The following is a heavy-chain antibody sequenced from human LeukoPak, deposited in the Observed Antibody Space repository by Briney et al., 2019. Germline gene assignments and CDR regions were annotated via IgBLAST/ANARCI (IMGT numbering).Heavy chain of an antibody. D-gene: IGHD5-12*01. CDR1: GFTFSSYA. CDR2: ISGSGGST. V-gene: IGHV3-23*01. J-gene: IGHJ5*02. CDR3: AKDRSIVATIRGIDP. Sequence: GGPLRLSCAASGFTFSSYAMSWVRQAPGKGLEWVSAISGSGGSTYYADSVKGRFTISRDNSKNTLYLQMNSLRAEDTAVYYCAKDRSIVATIRGIDPWGQGTLVTVSS.